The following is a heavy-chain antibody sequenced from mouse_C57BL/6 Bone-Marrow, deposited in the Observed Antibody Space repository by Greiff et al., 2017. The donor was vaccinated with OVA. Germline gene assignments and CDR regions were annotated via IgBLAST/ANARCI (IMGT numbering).Heavy chain of an antibody. Sequence: QVTLKESGPGILQPSQTLSLTCSFSGFSLSTFGMGVVWIRQPSGKGLEWLAHIWWDDDKYYNPALKSRLTISKDTSKNQVFLKIANVDTADTATYYSARYYYGSSYPYWYFDVWGTGTTVTVSS. V-gene: IGHV8-8*01. J-gene: IGHJ1*03. D-gene: IGHD1-1*01. CDR1: GFSLSTFGMG. CDR2: IWWDDDK. CDR3: ARYYYGSSYPYWYFDV.